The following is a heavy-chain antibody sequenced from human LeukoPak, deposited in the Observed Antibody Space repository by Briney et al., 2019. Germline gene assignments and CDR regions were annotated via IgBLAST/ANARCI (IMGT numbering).Heavy chain of an antibody. V-gene: IGHV4-61*02. J-gene: IGHJ4*02. D-gene: IGHD3-10*01. CDR3: ACTYYGPGSIGRPDY. Sequence: ASQTLSVTCAVSGGSISSGSYYWSWIRQPVGKGLEWIGRIYTSGSTNYKPSLKSRVTISVDTSKNQLSLKLSSVTAADTAVYYCACTYYGPGSIGRPDYWGQGTLVTVSS. CDR2: IYTSGST. CDR1: GGSISSGSYY.